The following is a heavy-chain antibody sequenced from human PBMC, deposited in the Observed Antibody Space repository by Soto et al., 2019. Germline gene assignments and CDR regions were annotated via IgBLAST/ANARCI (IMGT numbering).Heavy chain of an antibody. D-gene: IGHD3-16*01. CDR3: AKEDGGNGDYYYYMDV. J-gene: IGHJ6*03. CDR2: ISYDGSNK. CDR1: GFTFSSYG. V-gene: IGHV3-30*18. Sequence: GGSLRLSCAASGFTFSSYGMHWVRQAPGKGLEWVAVISYDGSNKYYADSVKGRFTISRDNSKNTLYLQMNSLRAEDTAVYYCAKEDGGNGDYYYYMDVWGKGTTVTVSS.